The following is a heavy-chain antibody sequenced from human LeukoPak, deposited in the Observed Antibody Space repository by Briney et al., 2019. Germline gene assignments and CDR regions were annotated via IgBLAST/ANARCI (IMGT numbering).Heavy chain of an antibody. CDR3: ARQFNDNGDYLGWFDP. CDR2: IYSSWTI. CDR1: GAPISAFY. Sequence: SETLSLTCTVSGAPISAFYWAWIRQSPGKGLEWIGYIYSSWTINYNAHLHSRVTIPVDTSKNQVFLNLKSVTAADTAVYFCARQFNDNGDYLGWFDPWGQGTLVTVSP. V-gene: IGHV4-59*08. J-gene: IGHJ5*02. D-gene: IGHD4-17*01.